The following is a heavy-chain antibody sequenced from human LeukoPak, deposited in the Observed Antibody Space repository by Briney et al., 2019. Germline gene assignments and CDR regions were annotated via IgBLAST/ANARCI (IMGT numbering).Heavy chain of an antibody. V-gene: IGHV3-7*03. J-gene: IGHJ4*02. D-gene: IGHD3-10*01. Sequence: GGSLRLSCAASGFTFSSYWMSWVRQAPGKGLEWVANIKQDGSEKYYVDSVKGRFTISRDNAKNSLYLQMNSLRAEDTAVYYCARDRGGSALYFDYWGQGTLVTVSS. CDR2: IKQDGSEK. CDR1: GFTFSSYW. CDR3: ARDRGGSALYFDY.